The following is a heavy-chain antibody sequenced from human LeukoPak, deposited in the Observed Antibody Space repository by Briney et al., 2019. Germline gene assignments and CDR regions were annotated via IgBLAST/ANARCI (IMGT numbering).Heavy chain of an antibody. J-gene: IGHJ4*02. CDR1: GLTFSNYA. V-gene: IGHV3-53*01. D-gene: IGHD1-26*01. CDR2: IYSGGNT. CDR3: ARDRVGATTNFDY. Sequence: GGSLRLSCAASGLTFSNYAMSWVRQAPGKGLDWVSVIYSGGNTYYADSVKGRFTISRDNSKNTLYLQMNSLRAEDTAVYYCARDRVGATTNFDYWGQGTLVTVSS.